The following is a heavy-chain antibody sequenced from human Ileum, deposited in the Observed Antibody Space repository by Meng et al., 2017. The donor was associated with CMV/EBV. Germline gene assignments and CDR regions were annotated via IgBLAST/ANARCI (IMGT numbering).Heavy chain of an antibody. CDR1: GYTFIDYY. V-gene: IGHV1-2*02. CDR3: ARVTPPAHYYYYGMDV. J-gene: IGHJ6*02. CDR2: INPNSGGT. D-gene: IGHD1-14*01. Sequence: ASVKDSCNASGYTFIDYYMHWVRQAPGQGLEWMGWINPNSGGTNFAQKFQGRVTMTRDTSISTAYMELSRLRSDDTAVYYCARVTPPAHYYYYGMDVWGQGTTVTVSS.